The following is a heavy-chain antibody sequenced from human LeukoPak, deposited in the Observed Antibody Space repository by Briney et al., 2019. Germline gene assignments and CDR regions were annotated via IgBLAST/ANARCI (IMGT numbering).Heavy chain of an antibody. CDR3: ATHVAVLPHYGLDG. D-gene: IGHD2-2*01. V-gene: IGHV3-30-3*01. Sequence: GRSLRLSCAASGFTFSSYAMHWVRQAPGKGLEWVAVISYDGSNKYYADSVKGRFTISRDNAKNTLYLQMNSLRAEDTAVYYCATHVAVLPHYGLDGWGHGTTVTVSS. CDR2: ISYDGSNK. CDR1: GFTFSSYA. J-gene: IGHJ6*02.